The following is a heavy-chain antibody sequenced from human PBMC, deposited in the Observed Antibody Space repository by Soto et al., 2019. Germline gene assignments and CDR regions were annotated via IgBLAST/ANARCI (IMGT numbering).Heavy chain of an antibody. D-gene: IGHD3-22*01. V-gene: IGHV5-51*01. J-gene: IGHJ3*02. CDR2: IYPGDSDT. CDR1: GYSFTSYW. CDR3: ATTLIYYYDSSGLPTSLDAFDI. Sequence: PGESLKISCKGSGYSFTSYWIGWVRQMPGKGLEWMGIIYPGDSDTRYSPSFQGQVTISADKSISTAYLQWSSLKASDTAMYYCATTLIYYYDSSGLPTSLDAFDIWGQGTMVTVSS.